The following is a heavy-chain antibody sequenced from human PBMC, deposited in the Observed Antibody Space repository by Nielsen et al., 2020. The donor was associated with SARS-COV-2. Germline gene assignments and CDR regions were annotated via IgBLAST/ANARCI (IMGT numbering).Heavy chain of an antibody. V-gene: IGHV3-9*01. CDR3: AARGYSYGYY. D-gene: IGHD5-18*01. Sequence: GGSLRLSCAASGFTFDDYAMHWVRQAPGKGLEWVSGISWNSGSIGYADSVKGRFTISRDNAKNSLYLQMNSLRAEDTALYYCAARGYSYGYYWGQGTLVTVSS. CDR1: GFTFDDYA. J-gene: IGHJ4*02. CDR2: ISWNSGSI.